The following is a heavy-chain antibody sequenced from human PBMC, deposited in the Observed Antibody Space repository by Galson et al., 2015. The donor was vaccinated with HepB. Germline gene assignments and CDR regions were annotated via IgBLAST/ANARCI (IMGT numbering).Heavy chain of an antibody. D-gene: IGHD3-10*01. CDR1: GFTFSDYY. V-gene: IGHV3-11*01. CDR3: ARTYGSGSYRTPYYYYGMDV. CDR2: ISSSGSTI. J-gene: IGHJ6*02. Sequence: SLRLSCAASGFTFSDYYMSWIRQAPGKGLEWVSYISSSGSTIYYADSVKGRFTISRDNAKNSLYLQMNSLRAEDTAVYYCARTYGSGSYRTPYYYYGMDVWGHGTTVTASS.